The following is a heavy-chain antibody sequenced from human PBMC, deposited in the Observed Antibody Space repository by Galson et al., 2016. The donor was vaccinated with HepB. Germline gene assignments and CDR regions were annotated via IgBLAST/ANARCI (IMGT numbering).Heavy chain of an antibody. Sequence: SETLSLTCSIFGGSISSYYWTWMRQPPGRGLEWIGNIYFTGGTNYNPSLKSRVTISLDTSRNQFSLKLTSVTAADSALYYCARGNEYSSPFYYYYAMDVWVQGTTVTVSS. CDR2: IYFTGGT. D-gene: IGHD6-6*01. CDR1: GGSISSYY. J-gene: IGHJ6*02. V-gene: IGHV4-59*01. CDR3: ARGNEYSSPFYYYYAMDV.